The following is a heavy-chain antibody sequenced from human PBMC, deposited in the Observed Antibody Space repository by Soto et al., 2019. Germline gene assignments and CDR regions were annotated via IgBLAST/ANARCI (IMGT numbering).Heavy chain of an antibody. V-gene: IGHV3-64D*06. CDR2: ISSNGGST. CDR1: GFTFSSYA. CDR3: ARAEIEMTTP. Sequence: SLRLSCSASGFTFSSYAMHWVRQAPGKGLEYVSAISSNGGSTYYADSVKGRFTISRDNSKNTLYLQMSSLRAEDTAVYYCARAEIEMTTPWGQGTLVTVSS. D-gene: IGHD4-4*01. J-gene: IGHJ5*02.